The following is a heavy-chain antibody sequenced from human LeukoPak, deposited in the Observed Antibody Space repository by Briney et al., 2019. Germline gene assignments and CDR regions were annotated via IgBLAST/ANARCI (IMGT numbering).Heavy chain of an antibody. V-gene: IGHV3-23*01. CDR2: ITAGGGNT. CDR3: AKRLVYSSSWYYFDY. J-gene: IGHJ4*02. Sequence: GGSLRLSCAASGFTFSSYAMSWVRQAPGKGLEWVSAITAGGGNTYYADSVKGRLTISRDNSKNMLYLQMNSLGAEDTAVYYCAKRLVYSSSWYYFDYWGQGTLVTVSS. CDR1: GFTFSSYA. D-gene: IGHD6-13*01.